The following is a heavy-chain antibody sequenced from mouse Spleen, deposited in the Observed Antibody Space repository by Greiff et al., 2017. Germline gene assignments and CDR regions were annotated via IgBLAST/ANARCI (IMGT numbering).Heavy chain of an antibody. D-gene: IGHD1-2*01. Sequence: VQLKQSGTVLARPGASVKMSCKTSGYTFTSYWMHWVKQRPGQGLEWIGAIYPGNSDTSYNQKFKGKAKLTAVTSASTAYMELSSLTNEDSAVYYCTTYYYGYGEDAMDYWGQGTSVTVSS. J-gene: IGHJ4*01. CDR3: TTYYYGYGEDAMDY. CDR1: GYTFTSYW. V-gene: IGHV1-5*01. CDR2: IYPGNSDT.